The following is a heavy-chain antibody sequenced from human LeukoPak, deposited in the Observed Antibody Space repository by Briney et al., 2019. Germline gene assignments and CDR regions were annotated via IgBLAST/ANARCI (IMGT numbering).Heavy chain of an antibody. CDR1: GGTFSSYA. D-gene: IGHD1-26*01. J-gene: IGHJ6*03. CDR2: IIPIFGTA. CDR3: ARGVVGATFYYYYMDV. V-gene: IGHV1-69*05. Sequence: ASVKVSCKASGGTFSSYAISWVRQAPGQGLEWMGGIIPIFGTANYAQKFQGRVTITTDESTSTAYMELSSLRSEGTAVYYCARGVVGATFYYYYMDVWGKGTTVTVSS.